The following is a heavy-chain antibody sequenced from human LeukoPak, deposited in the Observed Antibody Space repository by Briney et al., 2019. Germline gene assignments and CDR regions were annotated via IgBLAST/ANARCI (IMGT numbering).Heavy chain of an antibody. D-gene: IGHD3-22*01. CDR2: MNPNSGNT. CDR1: GYTFTSYD. J-gene: IGHJ4*02. V-gene: IGHV1-8*01. CDR3: ASPIYYYNSSGYYPFDY. Sequence: ASVKVSCKASGYTFTSYDINWVRQATGQGLEGMGWMNPNSGNTGYAQKFQGRVTMTRDTSISTAYMELSSLRSEDTAVYYCASPIYYYNSSGYYPFDYWGQGTLVTVSS.